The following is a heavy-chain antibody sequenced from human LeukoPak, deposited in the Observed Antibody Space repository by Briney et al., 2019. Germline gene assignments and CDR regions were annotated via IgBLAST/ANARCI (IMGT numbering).Heavy chain of an antibody. CDR1: GGSTSSGSYY. CDR3: ARESWYYYGSGSYYYYYYYMDV. CDR2: IYTSGST. J-gene: IGHJ6*03. D-gene: IGHD3-10*01. Sequence: PSQTLSLTCTVSGGSTSSGSYYWSWIRQPAGKGLEWIGRIYTSGSTNYNPSLKSRVTISVDTSKNQFSLKLSSVTAADTAVYYCARESWYYYGSGSYYYYYYYMDVWGKGTTVTVSS. V-gene: IGHV4-61*02.